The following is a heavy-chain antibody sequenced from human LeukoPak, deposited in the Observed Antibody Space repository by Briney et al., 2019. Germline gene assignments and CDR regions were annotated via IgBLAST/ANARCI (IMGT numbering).Heavy chain of an antibody. CDR2: IYYSGRT. V-gene: IGHV4-59*12. D-gene: IGHD3-22*01. CDR3: ARGTTKGYYYDSSGYYTK. J-gene: IGHJ4*02. Sequence: SETLSLTCNVSGGSINSYYWGWFRQSPGKRLESIGYIYYSGRTTYNPSLKSRVTISVDTSTNQISLQLTSVTAADTAVYFCARGTTKGYYYDSSGYYTKWGQGTLVTVSS. CDR1: GGSINSYY.